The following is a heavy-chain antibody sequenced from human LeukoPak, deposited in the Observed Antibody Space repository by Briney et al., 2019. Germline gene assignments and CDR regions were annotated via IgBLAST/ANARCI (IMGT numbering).Heavy chain of an antibody. D-gene: IGHD2-15*01. CDR1: GGTFSSYA. V-gene: IGHV1-18*01. J-gene: IGHJ6*02. Sequence: ASVKVSCKASGGTFSSYAISWVRQAPGQGLEWMGWISAYNGNTNYAQKLQGRVTMTTDTFTSTAYMELRSLRSDDTAVYYCAREGVGYYGMDVWGQGTTVTVSS. CDR2: ISAYNGNT. CDR3: AREGVGYYGMDV.